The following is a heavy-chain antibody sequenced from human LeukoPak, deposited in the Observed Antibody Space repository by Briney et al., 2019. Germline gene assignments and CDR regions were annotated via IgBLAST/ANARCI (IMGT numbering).Heavy chain of an antibody. D-gene: IGHD7-27*01. CDR2: IYYSGST. CDR1: GGSVSSGSYY. CDR3: ARDPITGGFDY. J-gene: IGHJ4*02. V-gene: IGHV4-61*01. Sequence: SETLSLTCTVSGGSVSSGSYYWSWIRQPPGKSLEWIGYIYYSGSTNYNPSLKSRVTISVDTSKNQFSLKLSSVTAADTAVYYCARDPITGGFDYWGQGTLVTVSS.